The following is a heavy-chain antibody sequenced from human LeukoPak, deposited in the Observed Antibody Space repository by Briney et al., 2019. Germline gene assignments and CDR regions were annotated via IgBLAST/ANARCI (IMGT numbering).Heavy chain of an antibody. CDR1: EFTFSSHQ. CDR2: ITQDGSEK. J-gene: IGHJ3*01. V-gene: IGHV3-7*01. D-gene: IGHD2-15*01. Sequence: GGSLRLSCAASEFTFSSHQMSWVRQAPGKGLEWVAKITQDGSEKYYMDSVKGRFIIFRDNGKNSLYLQMNSLRVEDTAVYYCARDWRQDNAFDLWGQGTMVTVSS. CDR3: ARDWRQDNAFDL.